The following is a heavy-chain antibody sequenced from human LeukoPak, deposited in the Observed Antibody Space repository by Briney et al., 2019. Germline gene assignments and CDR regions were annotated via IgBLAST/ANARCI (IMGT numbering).Heavy chain of an antibody. V-gene: IGHV1-18*01. J-gene: IGHJ6*02. CDR3: ARVSGYDFWSGYFSGPPHGTYYYYGMDV. CDR2: ISAYNGNT. CDR1: GGTFSSYA. D-gene: IGHD3-3*01. Sequence: ASVKVSCKASGGTFSSYAISWVRQAPGQGLEWMGWISAYNGNTNYAQKLQGRVTMTTDTSTSTAYMELRSLRSDDTAVYYCARVSGYDFWSGYFSGPPHGTYYYYGMDVWGQGTTVTVSS.